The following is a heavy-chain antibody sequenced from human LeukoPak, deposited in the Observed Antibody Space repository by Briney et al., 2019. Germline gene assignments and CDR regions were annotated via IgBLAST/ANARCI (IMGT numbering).Heavy chain of an antibody. Sequence: SETLSLTCTVSGGSISSSSRNYLGWVRQPPGKGLEWIGRIYYSGSTYYNPSLKRRVTISVDTSKNHFSMNLSSVNAADTAVYYCARTRASSYGYLDYWGQGILVTVSS. V-gene: IGHV4-39*01. D-gene: IGHD5-18*01. CDR1: GGSISSSSRNY. CDR2: IYYSGST. CDR3: ARTRASSYGYLDY. J-gene: IGHJ4*02.